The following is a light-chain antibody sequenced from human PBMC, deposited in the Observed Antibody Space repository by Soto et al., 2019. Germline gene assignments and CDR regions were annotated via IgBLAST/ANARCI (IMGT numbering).Light chain of an antibody. J-gene: IGKJ1*01. CDR2: DAS. CDR3: QQYNNWPPWT. V-gene: IGKV3-11*01. Sequence: EIVLTQSPATLSLSPGERATLSCRASQSISTYLAWYQKKPGQAPRLLIYDASNRATGIPARFSGSGSGTDFTLTISRLEPEDFAVYYCQQYNNWPPWTFGQGTKVDIK. CDR1: QSISTY.